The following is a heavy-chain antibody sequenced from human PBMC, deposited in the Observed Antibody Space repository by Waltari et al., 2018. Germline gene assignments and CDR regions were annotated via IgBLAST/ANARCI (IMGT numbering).Heavy chain of an antibody. J-gene: IGHJ4*02. CDR2: IYHSGST. V-gene: IGHV4-38-2*01. Sequence: QVQLQESGPGLVKPSETLSLTCAVSGYSISSGYYWGWFRQPPGKGLEWIGSIYHSGSTYYNPSLKSRVTISVDTSKNQFSLKLSSVTAADTAVYYCARIDYGSGSYWDGDYWGQGTLVTVSS. CDR3: ARIDYGSGSYWDGDY. D-gene: IGHD3-10*01. CDR1: GYSISSGYY.